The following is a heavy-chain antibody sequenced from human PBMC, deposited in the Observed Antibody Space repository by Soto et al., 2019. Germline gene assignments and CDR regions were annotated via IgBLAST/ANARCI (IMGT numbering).Heavy chain of an antibody. CDR1: GFTFRRYD. CDR3: ARVSESYSSSWVFAH. V-gene: IGHV3-30*14. Sequence: QVQLVESGGGVVQPGTSLRLSCAASGFTFRRYDMHWVRQAPGRGLEWGAAISYAGNNKYYADSVKGRFTISRDNSKNTLYLQMDSLRAEDAAMYYCARVSESYSSSWVFAHWGQGTLVTVSS. D-gene: IGHD6-13*01. J-gene: IGHJ4*02. CDR2: ISYAGNNK.